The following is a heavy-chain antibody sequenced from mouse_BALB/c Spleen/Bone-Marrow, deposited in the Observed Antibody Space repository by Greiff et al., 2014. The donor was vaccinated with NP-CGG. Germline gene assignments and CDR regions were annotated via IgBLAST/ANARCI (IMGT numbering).Heavy chain of an antibody. CDR3: ARETAPHYYGYWFAY. Sequence: VQLQQSGAELAKPGASVKMSCKASGYTFTSYWMHWVKQRPGQGLEWIGYINPSTGYTEYNQKFKDKATLTADKSSSTAYMQLSSLTSEDSAVYYCARETAPHYYGYWFAYWGQGTLVTVSA. CDR1: GYTFTSYW. D-gene: IGHD1-2*01. V-gene: IGHV1-7*01. J-gene: IGHJ3*01. CDR2: INPSTGYT.